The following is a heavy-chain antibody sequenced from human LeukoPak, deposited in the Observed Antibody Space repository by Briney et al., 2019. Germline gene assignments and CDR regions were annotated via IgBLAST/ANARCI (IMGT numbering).Heavy chain of an antibody. V-gene: IGHV4-39*07. J-gene: IGHJ4*02. CDR1: GASLTRPTYY. CDR2: VSHSGDT. D-gene: IGHD1-1*01. CDR3: ARVTATTPFDL. Sequence: SETLSLTCSVSGASLTRPTYYQWSWIRQPPGKGLEWIGEVSHSGDTNYNPSLESRVTISVDKSKNQFSLNLSSVTAADTAVYFCARVTATTPFDLWGQGTLVTVSS.